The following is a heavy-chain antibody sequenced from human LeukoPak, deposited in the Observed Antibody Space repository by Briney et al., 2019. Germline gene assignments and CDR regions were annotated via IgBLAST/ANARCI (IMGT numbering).Heavy chain of an antibody. CDR1: GGSISSYY. J-gene: IGHJ6*03. CDR2: FYTSGST. Sequence: PSETLSLTCTVSGGSISSYYWSWIRQPAGKGLEWIGRFYTSGSTNYNPSLKSRVTMSVDTSKNQFSLKLSSVTAADTAVYYCARGPPGYYYYYMDVWGKGTTVTVSS. CDR3: ARGPPGYYYYYMDV. V-gene: IGHV4-4*07.